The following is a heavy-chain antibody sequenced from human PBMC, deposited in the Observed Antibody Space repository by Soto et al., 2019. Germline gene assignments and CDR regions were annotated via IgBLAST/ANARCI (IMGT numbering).Heavy chain of an antibody. CDR3: ARGSFGYSYGYDY. CDR2: IYSSGST. CDR1: GGTISGYY. Sequence: SETLSLTCTVTGGTISGYYWTWIRQSAGGGLEWIGRIYSSGSTNYNPSLKSRVTISVDTSKNQFSLKLSSVTAADTAVYYCARGSFGYSYGYDYWGQGTLVTVSS. D-gene: IGHD5-18*01. V-gene: IGHV4-4*07. J-gene: IGHJ4*02.